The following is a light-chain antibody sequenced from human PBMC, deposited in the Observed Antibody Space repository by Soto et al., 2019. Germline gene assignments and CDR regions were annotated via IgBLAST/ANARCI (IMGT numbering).Light chain of an antibody. J-gene: IGKJ4*01. V-gene: IGKV1-39*01. Sequence: DIQMTQSPFSLSASVGDRVTITCRASQNIRNYLNWYQHKPGKAPNLLIYSASSLQFGVPSRFSGSGSGTDFTLTISCLQPEDFAIYFCQQGYTTPLTFGGGTRVEMK. CDR2: SAS. CDR3: QQGYTTPLT. CDR1: QNIRNY.